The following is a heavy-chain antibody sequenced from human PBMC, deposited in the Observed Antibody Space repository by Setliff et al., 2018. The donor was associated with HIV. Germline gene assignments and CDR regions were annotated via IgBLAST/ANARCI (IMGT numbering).Heavy chain of an antibody. D-gene: IGHD3-22*01. J-gene: IGHJ6*04. V-gene: IGHV3-48*03. CDR2: ISSSGSTI. Sequence: GGSLRLSCAASGFTFSSYEMNWVRQAPGKGLEWVSYISSSGSTIYYADSVKGRFTISRDNAKNSLFLQMNSLRAEDTAVYYCARVIGIVVVITIDVWGKGTTVTVSS. CDR3: ARVIGIVVVITIDV. CDR1: GFTFSSYE.